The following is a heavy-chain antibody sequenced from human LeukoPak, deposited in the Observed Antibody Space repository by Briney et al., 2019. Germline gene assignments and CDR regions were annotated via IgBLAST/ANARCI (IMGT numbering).Heavy chain of an antibody. J-gene: IGHJ4*02. D-gene: IGHD6-13*01. V-gene: IGHV3-23*01. CDR1: GFTVSSNY. Sequence: GGSLRLSCAASGFTVSSNYMSWVRQAPGKGLEWVSAISGSGGSTYYADSVKGRFTISRDNSKNTLYLQMNSLRAEDTAVYYCAKDQQQQLVFDYWGQGTLVTVSS. CDR3: AKDQQQQLVFDY. CDR2: ISGSGGST.